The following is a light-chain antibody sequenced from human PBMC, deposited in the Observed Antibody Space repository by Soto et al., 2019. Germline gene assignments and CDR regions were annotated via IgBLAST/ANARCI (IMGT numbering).Light chain of an antibody. Sequence: QMTQSPSSLFASVGDRVTITCRASQSISSHLNWYQQKVGQTPRLLIYAASTLQSEVPPRFSGSGSGTEFTLTISGLQREDFATYYCQQSQSAPLTFGGGTKIKI. V-gene: IGKV1-39*01. CDR3: QQSQSAPLT. J-gene: IGKJ4*01. CDR1: QSISSH. CDR2: AAS.